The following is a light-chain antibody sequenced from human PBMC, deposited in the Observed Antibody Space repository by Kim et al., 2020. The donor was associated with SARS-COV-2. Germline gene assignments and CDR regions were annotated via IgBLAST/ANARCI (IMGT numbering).Light chain of an antibody. CDR3: QQYDSIPPT. V-gene: IGKV3-20*01. J-gene: IGKJ1*01. Sequence: EIVLTQSPGTLSLSPGERATLSCRASQSLSRNYLAWYQQKSGQALKLLIYSASNRATGIPDRFSGSGSGTDFTLSITRLEPEDFAVYFCQQYDSIPPTFGQGTKVDIK. CDR2: SAS. CDR1: QSLSRNY.